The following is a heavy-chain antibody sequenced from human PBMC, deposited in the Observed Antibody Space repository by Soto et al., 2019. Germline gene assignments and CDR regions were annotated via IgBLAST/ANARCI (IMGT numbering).Heavy chain of an antibody. CDR1: GGSISSGDYY. J-gene: IGHJ4*02. CDR2: IYYSGST. V-gene: IGHV4-30-4*01. D-gene: IGHD3-22*01. Sequence: PSETLSLTCTVSGGSISSGDYYWSWIRQPPGKGLEWIGYIYYSGSTYYNPSLKSRVTISVGTSKNQFSLKLSSVTAADTAVYYCARARYYYDSSGPRDFDYWGQGTLVTVSS. CDR3: ARARYYYDSSGPRDFDY.